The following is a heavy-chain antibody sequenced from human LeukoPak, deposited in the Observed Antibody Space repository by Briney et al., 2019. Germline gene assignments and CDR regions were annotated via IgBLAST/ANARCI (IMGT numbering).Heavy chain of an antibody. Sequence: SETLSLTCTVSGGSISGYYWSWIRQPPGKGLEWIGYIYYSGGTNYNPSLKSRVTILVDTSKNQFSLKLSSVTAADTAVYHCARLRNKYDTSGYYPFDYWGQGTLVTVSS. D-gene: IGHD3-22*01. V-gene: IGHV4-59*08. CDR2: IYYSGGT. CDR1: GGSISGYY. J-gene: IGHJ4*02. CDR3: ARLRNKYDTSGYYPFDY.